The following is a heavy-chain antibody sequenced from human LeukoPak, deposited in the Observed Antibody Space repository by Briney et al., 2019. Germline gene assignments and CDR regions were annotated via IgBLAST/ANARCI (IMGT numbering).Heavy chain of an antibody. CDR2: ISHSGST. D-gene: IGHD3-10*01. CDR1: GGSFSGYY. V-gene: IGHV4-34*01. J-gene: IGHJ5*02. CDR3: ARQGVRGENWFDP. Sequence: PSETLSLTCAVYGGSFSGYYWSWIRQPPGKGLEWIGEISHSGSTNYNPSLKSRVTISVDTSKNQFSLKLSSVTAADTAVYYCARQGVRGENWFDPWGQGTLVTVSS.